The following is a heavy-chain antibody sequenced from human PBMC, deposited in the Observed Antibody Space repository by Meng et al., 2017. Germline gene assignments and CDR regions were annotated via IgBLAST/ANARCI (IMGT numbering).Heavy chain of an antibody. CDR1: GYSFTAYY. J-gene: IGHJ4*02. Sequence: QVQLVQSGADVKKPGAPGKVSCKASGYSFTAYYMHWVRQAPGQGLEWMGRINPNSGGTDSAQKFQGRVIMTRDTSISTAYMELYRLTSDDTAVYYCARVDGGNYLFDYWGQGTLVTVSS. CDR3: ARVDGGNYLFDY. D-gene: IGHD4-23*01. CDR2: INPNSGGT. V-gene: IGHV1-2*06.